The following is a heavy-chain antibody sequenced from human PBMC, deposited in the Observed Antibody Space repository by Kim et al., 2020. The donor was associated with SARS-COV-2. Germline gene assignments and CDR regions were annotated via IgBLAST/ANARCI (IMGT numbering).Heavy chain of an antibody. CDR3: VRDWKANSNADY. V-gene: IGHV3-7*01. Sequence: GGSLRLSCAASGFTFSRYWMSWARQAPGKGLDWLANIKEDGSGKYYVDSVKGRFTISRDNAKNSLHLEMNSLRVEDTAMYYCVRDWKANSNADYWGQGTLVTVSS. J-gene: IGHJ4*02. CDR1: GFTFSRYW. CDR2: IKEDGSGK. D-gene: IGHD4-4*01.